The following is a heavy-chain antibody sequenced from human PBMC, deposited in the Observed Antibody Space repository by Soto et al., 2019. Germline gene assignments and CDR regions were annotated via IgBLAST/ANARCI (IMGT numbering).Heavy chain of an antibody. V-gene: IGHV1-69*01. Sequence: QVQLVQSGAEVKKPGSSVTVSCTSSGGTFSSYAISWRLQAPGQWLEWMGGIIPISDTTNNAQKFQGRVSIAADESTSTADMELSSLRSEDTAVYYCARSQSSNTSLEIYYYYYYGMDVWGQGTTVTVPS. J-gene: IGHJ6*02. CDR1: GGTFSSYA. D-gene: IGHD2-2*01. CDR3: ARSQSSNTSLEIYYYYYYGMDV. CDR2: IIPISDTT.